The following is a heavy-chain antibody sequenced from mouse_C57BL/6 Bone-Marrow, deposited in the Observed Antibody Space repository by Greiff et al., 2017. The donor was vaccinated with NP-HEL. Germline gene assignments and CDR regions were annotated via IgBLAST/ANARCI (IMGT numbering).Heavy chain of an antibody. D-gene: IGHD4-1*01. Sequence: EVMLVESGGGLVQPGGSLKLSCAASGFTFSDYYMYWVRQTPEKRLEWVAYISNGGGSTYYPDTVKGRFTISRDNAKNTLYLQMSRLKSEDTAMYYCARLAGTDVYAMDYWGQGTSVTVSS. CDR3: ARLAGTDVYAMDY. V-gene: IGHV5-12*01. J-gene: IGHJ4*01. CDR1: GFTFSDYY. CDR2: ISNGGGST.